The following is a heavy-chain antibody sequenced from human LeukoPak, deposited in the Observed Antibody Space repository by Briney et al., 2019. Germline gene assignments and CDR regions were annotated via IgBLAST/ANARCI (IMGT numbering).Heavy chain of an antibody. J-gene: IGHJ1*01. CDR1: GYSFSGYY. Sequence: ASVKVSCKASGYSFSGYYIHWVRQAPGQGLEWMGRINPNSGGTNYVENLQGRVTITRDTSISTAYLELSRLTSDDTAVYYCARGSYHYDDSGYLGFQHWGQGTLVTVSS. D-gene: IGHD3-22*01. V-gene: IGHV1-2*06. CDR2: INPNSGGT. CDR3: ARGSYHYDDSGYLGFQH.